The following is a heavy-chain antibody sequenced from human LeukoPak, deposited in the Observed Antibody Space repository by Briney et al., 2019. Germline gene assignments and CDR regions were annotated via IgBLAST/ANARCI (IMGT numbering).Heavy chain of an antibody. Sequence: HPGGSLRLSCAASGFTFSSYGMHWVRQAPGKGLEWVAVISYDGSNKYYADSVKGRFTISRDNSKNTLYLQMNSLRAEDTAVYYCAKDEGYYDSSGYNYYFDYWGQGTLVTVSS. CDR3: AKDEGYYDSSGYNYYFDY. CDR2: ISYDGSNK. V-gene: IGHV3-30*18. CDR1: GFTFSSYG. D-gene: IGHD3-22*01. J-gene: IGHJ4*02.